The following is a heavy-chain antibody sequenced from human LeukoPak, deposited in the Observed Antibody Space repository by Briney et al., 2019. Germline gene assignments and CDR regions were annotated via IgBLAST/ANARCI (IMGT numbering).Heavy chain of an antibody. J-gene: IGHJ4*02. D-gene: IGHD5-18*01. CDR2: MNPNSGNT. CDR1: GYTFTSYD. Sequence: GASVKVSCKASGYTFTSYDINWVRQATGQGLEWMGWMNPNSGNTGYAQKFQGRVTMTRNTSISTAYMELSSLRSEDTAVYYCARARRDTAARFNAKYYFDYWGQGTLVTVSS. CDR3: ARARRDTAARFNAKYYFDY. V-gene: IGHV1-8*01.